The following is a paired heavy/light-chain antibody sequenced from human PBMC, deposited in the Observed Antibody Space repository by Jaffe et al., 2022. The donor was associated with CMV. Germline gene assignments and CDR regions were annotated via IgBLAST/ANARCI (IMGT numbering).Heavy chain of an antibody. J-gene: IGHJ6*03. V-gene: IGHV1-69*09. Sequence: QVQLVQSGAEVRKPGSSVKVSCKASGGTFSNYAITWVRQAPGQGLEWMGRIIPILGIANYAQKFQGRVTLTADRSTTTVYMEVSSLRSEDTAVYYCARQPESSGYYYADSYYYYMDVWGKGTTVTVSS. CDR1: GGTFSNYA. CDR3: ARQPESSGYYYADSYYYYMDV. CDR2: IIPILGIA. D-gene: IGHD3-22*01.
Light chain of an antibody. CDR1: TLPKQF. J-gene: IGLJ2*01. CDR2: KDT. V-gene: IGLV3-25*03. CDR3: QSADSSGTYPAVV. Sequence: SYELTQPPSVSVSPGQTARITCSGYTLPKQFAYWYQQKPGQAPLLVIYKDTERPSGIPERFSGSSSGTTVRLTISGVQAEDEADYYCQSADSSGTYPAVVFGGGTKLTVL.